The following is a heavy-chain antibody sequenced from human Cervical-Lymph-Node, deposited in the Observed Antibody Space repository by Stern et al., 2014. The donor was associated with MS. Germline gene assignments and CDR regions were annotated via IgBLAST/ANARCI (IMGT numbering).Heavy chain of an antibody. CDR2: IYYSGST. CDR3: AREETDSASFDY. D-gene: IGHD3-22*01. V-gene: IGHV4-31*03. Sequence: QLVQSGPGLVKSSQTLSLTCTVSGGSITSGDYYWSWIRQHPGKGLEWIGYIYYSGSTYYNPSLESRVMISRDTFKNRFSLKLSSVTAADTAVYYCAREETDSASFDYWGQGTLVTVSS. J-gene: IGHJ4*02. CDR1: GGSITSGDYY.